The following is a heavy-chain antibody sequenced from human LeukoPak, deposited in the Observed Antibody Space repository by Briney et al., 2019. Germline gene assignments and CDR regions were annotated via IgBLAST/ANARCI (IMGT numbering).Heavy chain of an antibody. Sequence: SETLSLTCTVSGGSISDYYWSWIRQPPGKGLEWIGYIYYSGSTNYNPSLKSRVTISLDMSKNQFSLKLSSVTAADTAVYFCAREATITVAGTRKFDYWGQGTPVTVSS. J-gene: IGHJ4*02. CDR3: AREATITVAGTRKFDY. V-gene: IGHV4-59*01. CDR2: IYYSGST. CDR1: GGSISDYY. D-gene: IGHD6-19*01.